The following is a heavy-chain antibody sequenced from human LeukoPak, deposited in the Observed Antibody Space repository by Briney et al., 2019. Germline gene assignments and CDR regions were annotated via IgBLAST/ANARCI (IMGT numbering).Heavy chain of an antibody. J-gene: IGHJ4*02. D-gene: IGHD3-16*02. CDR3: ARGFYRVRHDQSTYYFVH. V-gene: IGHV3-33*01. CDR1: GFTFSSFA. CDR2: IWLDGSSK. Sequence: GRSLRLSCATSGFTFSSFAMHWVRQAPGKGLEWLALIWLDGSSKNYTDSVEGRFTISRDNSKNTLFLQVNSLRAEDTAVYYCARGFYRVRHDQSTYYFVHWGQGTLVTVSS.